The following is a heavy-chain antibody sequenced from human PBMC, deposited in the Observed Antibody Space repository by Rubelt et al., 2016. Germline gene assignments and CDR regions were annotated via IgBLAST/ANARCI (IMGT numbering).Heavy chain of an antibody. V-gene: IGHV4-34*01. J-gene: IGHJ4*02. Sequence: QVKLQESGPGLVKPSETLSLTCTVSGGSISDYHWSWIRQPPGKGLEWIGEINHSGSTTYNPSLKSRVTILVDTSKNQFSRKRTAVTAADTALYYCTRGGSSSHFPYVDYWGQEILVTVSS. CDR3: TRGGSSSHFPYVDY. D-gene: IGHD6-13*01. CDR2: INHSGST. CDR1: GGSISDYH.